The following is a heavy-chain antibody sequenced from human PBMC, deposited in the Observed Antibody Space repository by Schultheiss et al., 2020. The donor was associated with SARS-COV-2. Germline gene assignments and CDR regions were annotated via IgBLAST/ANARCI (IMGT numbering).Heavy chain of an antibody. CDR2: ISWNSGTI. CDR1: EFTFSSYA. D-gene: IGHD3-10*01. J-gene: IGHJ4*02. V-gene: IGHV3-9*01. Sequence: GGSLRLSCAASEFTFSSYAMHWVRQAPGKGLEWVSDISWNSGTIGYADSVKGRFTISRDNAKNSLYLQMNSLRAEDTALYYCARDHGSGSFYYFDYWGQGTLVTVSS. CDR3: ARDHGSGSFYYFDY.